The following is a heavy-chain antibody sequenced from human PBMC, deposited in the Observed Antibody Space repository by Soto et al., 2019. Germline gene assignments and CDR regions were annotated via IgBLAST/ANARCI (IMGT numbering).Heavy chain of an antibody. J-gene: IGHJ4*02. Sequence: SETLSLTCTVSGGSISSSSYYWGWIRQPPGKGLEWIGSIYYSGSTYYNPSLKSRVTISVDTSKNQFSLKLSSVTAADTAVYYCASLSVAGLDYWGQGTLVTVS. CDR2: IYYSGST. V-gene: IGHV4-39*01. D-gene: IGHD6-19*01. CDR1: GGSISSSSYY. CDR3: ASLSVAGLDY.